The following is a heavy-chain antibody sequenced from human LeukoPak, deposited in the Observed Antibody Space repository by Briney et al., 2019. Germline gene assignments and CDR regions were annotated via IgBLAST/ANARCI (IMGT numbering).Heavy chain of an antibody. D-gene: IGHD2-15*01. V-gene: IGHV1-2*02. CDR2: INPTSGGT. CDR1: GYTFTGYY. CDR3: ARGYCSGDSCYSTPEYFQH. J-gene: IGHJ1*01. Sequence: AAVKVCFKASGYTFTGYYMHWVREAPAQGLEWMGGINPTSGGTYYAQKVQGRVTITRDTSISTAYLELSRLRSDDTAVYYCARGYCSGDSCYSTPEYFQHWGQGTLVTVSS.